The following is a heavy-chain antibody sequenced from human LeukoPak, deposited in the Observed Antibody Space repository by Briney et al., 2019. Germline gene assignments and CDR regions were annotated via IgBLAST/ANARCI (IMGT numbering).Heavy chain of an antibody. V-gene: IGHV4-34*01. CDR2: INHSGST. J-gene: IGHJ4*02. D-gene: IGHD6-6*01. CDR1: GGSFSGYY. CDR3: ARGCSSIAALYFDY. Sequence: SETLSLTCAVYGGSFSGYYWSWIRQPPGKGLEWIGEINHSGSTNYNPSLKSRVTISVDTSKNQFSLKLSSVTAADTAVYYCARGCSSIAALYFDYWGQGTLVTVSS.